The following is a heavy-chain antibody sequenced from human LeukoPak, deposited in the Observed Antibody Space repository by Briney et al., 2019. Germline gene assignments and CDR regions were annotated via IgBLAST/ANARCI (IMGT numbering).Heavy chain of an antibody. J-gene: IGHJ6*03. Sequence: SETLSLTRAVYVGSLSGYYWSWIRQPPGRGLEWIGEINHSGSTNYNPSLKSRVTISVDTSTNQFSLKLSSVTAADTAVYYCTTVVVVVAASYYYYYYMDVWGKGTTVTVSS. D-gene: IGHD2-15*01. CDR3: TTVVVVVAASYYYYYYMDV. CDR1: VGSLSGYY. CDR2: INHSGST. V-gene: IGHV4-34*01.